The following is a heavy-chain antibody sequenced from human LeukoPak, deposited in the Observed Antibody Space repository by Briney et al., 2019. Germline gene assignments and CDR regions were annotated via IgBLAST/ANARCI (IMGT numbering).Heavy chain of an antibody. CDR2: IYTSGST. J-gene: IGHJ2*01. Sequence: SETLSPTCTVSGGSISSYYWSWIRQPAGKGLEWIGRIYTSGSTNYNPSLKSRVTMSVDTSKNQFSLKLSSVTAADTAVYYCAREYSSSWYPNWYFDLWGRGTLVTVSS. CDR1: GGSISSYY. D-gene: IGHD6-13*01. V-gene: IGHV4-4*07. CDR3: AREYSSSWYPNWYFDL.